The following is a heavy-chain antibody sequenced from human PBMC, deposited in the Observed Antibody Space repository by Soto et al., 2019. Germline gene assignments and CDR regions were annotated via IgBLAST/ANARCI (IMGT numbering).Heavy chain of an antibody. D-gene: IGHD3-22*01. CDR1: GGSISSSSYY. CDR2: IYYSGST. CDR3: ARHEAYYYDSSGPRGWFDP. J-gene: IGHJ5*02. V-gene: IGHV4-39*01. Sequence: SETLSLTCTVSGGSISSSSYYWGWIRQPPGKGLEWIGSIYYSGSTYYNPSLKSRVTISVDTSKNQFSLKLSSVTAADTAVYYCARHEAYYYDSSGPRGWFDPWGQGTLVTVSS.